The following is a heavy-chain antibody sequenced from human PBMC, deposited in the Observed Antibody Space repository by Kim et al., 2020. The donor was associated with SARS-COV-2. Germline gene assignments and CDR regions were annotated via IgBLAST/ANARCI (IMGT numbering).Heavy chain of an antibody. CDR1: GGSFSGYY. CDR2: INHSGST. J-gene: IGHJ6*02. CDR3: ARGHPDASTALGGWLQFSRDYYYGMDV. D-gene: IGHD5-12*01. V-gene: IGHV4-34*01. Sequence: SETLSLTCAVYGGSFSGYYWSWIRQPPGKGLEWIGEINHSGSTNYNPSLKSRVTITVDTSKNQFSLKLSSVTAADTAVYYCARGHPDASTALGGWLQFSRDYYYGMDVWGQGTTVTVSS.